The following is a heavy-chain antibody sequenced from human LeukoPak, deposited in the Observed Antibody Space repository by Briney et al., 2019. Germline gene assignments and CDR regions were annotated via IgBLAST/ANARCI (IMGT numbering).Heavy chain of an antibody. D-gene: IGHD1-26*01. J-gene: IGHJ4*02. CDR2: INNDGRST. V-gene: IGHV3-74*01. Sequence: GGSLRLSCVASAFTFTNYGMMWVRQAPGKGLVWVSYINNDGRSTTYADSVKGRFTISRDNAKNTLYLQMNSLRAEDTAMYYCARNYNGMSYWGQGTLVIVSS. CDR3: ARNYNGMSY. CDR1: AFTFTNYG.